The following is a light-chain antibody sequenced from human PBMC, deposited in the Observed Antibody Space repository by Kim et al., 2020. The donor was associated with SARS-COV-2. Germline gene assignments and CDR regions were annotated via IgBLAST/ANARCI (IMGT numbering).Light chain of an antibody. J-gene: IGLJ1*01. Sequence: GQSITISCTGTSSDVGGYNYVSRYQQHPGKAPKLMIYDVSYRPSGVSNRFSGSKSGNTASLTISGLQAEDEDDYYCSSYTSSSTLVFGAGTKLTVL. CDR3: SSYTSSSTLV. CDR1: SSDVGGYNY. CDR2: DVS. V-gene: IGLV2-14*03.